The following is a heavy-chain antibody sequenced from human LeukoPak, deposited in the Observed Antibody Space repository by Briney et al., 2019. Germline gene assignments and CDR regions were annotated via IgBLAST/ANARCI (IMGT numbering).Heavy chain of an antibody. CDR2: ISWNGAIM. D-gene: IGHD4-23*01. Sequence: GGSLRLSCATSGFKFDDYGMHWVRQAPRKGLEWVSGISWNGAIMVYADSVKGRFTISRDNARSSLYLQMNSLRAEDTALYYCAKDISIGGFADGYFYGMDAWGQGTTVTVSS. CDR1: GFKFDDYG. CDR3: AKDISIGGFADGYFYGMDA. V-gene: IGHV3-9*01. J-gene: IGHJ6*02.